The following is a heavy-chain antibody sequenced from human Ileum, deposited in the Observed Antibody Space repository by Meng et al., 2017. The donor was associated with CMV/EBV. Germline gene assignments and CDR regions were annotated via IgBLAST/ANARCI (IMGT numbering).Heavy chain of an antibody. CDR1: GDSVTTRGNF. Sequence: LTGTVAGDSVTTRGNFWSWIRQSPGKGLEWIGYISYSATTQYNPSFRSRVSILVDASNSQFSLKLTSVTVADTAIYFCARGYSDFDYWGQETLVTVSS. D-gene: IGHD5-18*01. CDR3: ARGYSDFDY. CDR2: ISYSATT. J-gene: IGHJ4*02. V-gene: IGHV4-61*08.